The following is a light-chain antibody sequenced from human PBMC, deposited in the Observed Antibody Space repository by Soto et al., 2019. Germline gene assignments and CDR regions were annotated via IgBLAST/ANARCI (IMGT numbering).Light chain of an antibody. CDR3: SSYAGSNKRV. V-gene: IGLV2-8*01. Sequence: QSALTKPPSASGSPGQSVTISCTGTSRDVGGYNYVSWYQQHPGKAPKLMIYEVTKRPSGVPDRFSGSKSGNTASLTVSGLQAEDEADYYCSSYAGSNKRVFGTGTKVTVL. CDR1: SRDVGGYNY. CDR2: EVT. J-gene: IGLJ1*01.